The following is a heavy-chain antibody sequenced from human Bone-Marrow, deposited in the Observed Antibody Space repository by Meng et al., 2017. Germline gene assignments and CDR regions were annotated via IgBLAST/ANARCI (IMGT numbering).Heavy chain of an antibody. J-gene: IGHJ4*02. CDR1: GYTLSSDG. Sequence: QVQLVQSGAEVKKPGASVKVPCEASGYTLSSDGFSWVRQAPGQGLEWLGWINTYNGKTDYAQKFQGRITMTTDTFTSTAYMELRSLRSDDTAVYYCATRGNPYLNCWGQGTLVTVSS. CDR3: ATRGNPYLNC. V-gene: IGHV1-18*01. CDR2: INTYNGKT.